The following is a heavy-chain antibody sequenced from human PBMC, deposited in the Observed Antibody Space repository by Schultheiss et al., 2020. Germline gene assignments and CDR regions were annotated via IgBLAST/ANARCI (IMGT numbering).Heavy chain of an antibody. CDR1: GGSISSGGYS. Sequence: SETLSLTCAVSGGSISSGGYSWSWIRQPPGKGLEWIGEINHSGSTNYNPSLKSRVTISVDTSKNQFSLKLRSVTAADTAVYYCARDPRAGHFDYWGQGTPVNV. J-gene: IGHJ4*02. V-gene: IGHV4-30-2*01. CDR2: INHSGST. CDR3: ARDPRAGHFDY. D-gene: IGHD6-19*01.